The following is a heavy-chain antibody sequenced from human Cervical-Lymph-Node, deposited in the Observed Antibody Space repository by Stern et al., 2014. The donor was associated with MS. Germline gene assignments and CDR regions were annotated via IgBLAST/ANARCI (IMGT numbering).Heavy chain of an antibody. Sequence: QVQLVQSGPEVKKPGASVKVSCKASGDTFGTYGVNWVRQAPGQRLEWLGWMRGYKGNTNYAQRLQGRVTLTTDTSTTTAYMELRSLRSDDTAVYYCAIMGTNGIDVWGQGTTVTVSS. CDR3: AIMGTNGIDV. V-gene: IGHV1-18*01. CDR1: GDTFGTYG. D-gene: IGHD5-18*01. CDR2: MRGYKGNT. J-gene: IGHJ6*02.